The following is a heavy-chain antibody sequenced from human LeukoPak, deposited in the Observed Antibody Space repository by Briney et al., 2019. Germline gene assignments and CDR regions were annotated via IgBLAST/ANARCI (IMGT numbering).Heavy chain of an antibody. CDR3: ARCLIGYFDY. D-gene: IGHD3-16*01. Sequence: SETLSLTCTVSGDSISSGDYYWSWIRQPAGKGLEWIGRISSSGSTYYNPSLKSRVTISVDTSKNQFSLKLSSLTAADTTVYYCARCLIGYFDYWGQGTLVTVSS. J-gene: IGHJ4*02. CDR1: GDSISSGDYY. V-gene: IGHV4-61*02. CDR2: ISSSGST.